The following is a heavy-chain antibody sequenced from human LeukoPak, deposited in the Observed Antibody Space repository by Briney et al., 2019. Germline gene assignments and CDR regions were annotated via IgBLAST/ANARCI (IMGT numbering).Heavy chain of an antibody. V-gene: IGHV3-64*04. CDR3: AKAMVGVYDAFDI. D-gene: IGHD4/OR15-4a*01. Sequence: GGSLRLSCSASGFTFSSYAMFWVRQAPGKGLEYVSAISSNVVSTYYADSVRGRFTISRDNSKNTLSLQMNSLRAEDTALYYCAKAMVGVYDAFDIWGQGTMVTVSS. J-gene: IGHJ3*02. CDR1: GFTFSSYA. CDR2: ISSNVVST.